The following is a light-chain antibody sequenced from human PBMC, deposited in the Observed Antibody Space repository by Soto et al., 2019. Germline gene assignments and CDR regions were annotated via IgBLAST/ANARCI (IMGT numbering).Light chain of an antibody. V-gene: IGLV2-8*01. J-gene: IGLJ2*01. Sequence: QSALTQPPSASGSPGQSVTISCTGTSSDVGGYNYVSWYQQHPGKAPKLMIYEVSKRPSGVPDRFSGSKSGNTASLTVSGLQAEDEADYYCSSYADSKNLFGGGTKLTVL. CDR3: SSYADSKNL. CDR1: SSDVGGYNY. CDR2: EVS.